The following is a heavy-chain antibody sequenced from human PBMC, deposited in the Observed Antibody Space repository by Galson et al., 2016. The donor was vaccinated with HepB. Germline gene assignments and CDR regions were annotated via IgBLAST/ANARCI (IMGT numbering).Heavy chain of an antibody. V-gene: IGHV3-30*04. CDR3: ARGKSRWRDYGDCYGGLFDF. CDR2: TSFDGNNE. J-gene: IGHJ4*01. CDR1: GFTFTAYA. D-gene: IGHD4-17*01. Sequence: SLRLSCAASGFTFTAYAMHWVRQAPGKGLEWVTFTSFDGNNEYYADSVKGRFTISRDNSKRTLYLQMNSLRLEDTAVYYCARGKSRWRDYGDCYGGLFDFWGHGTLVTVS.